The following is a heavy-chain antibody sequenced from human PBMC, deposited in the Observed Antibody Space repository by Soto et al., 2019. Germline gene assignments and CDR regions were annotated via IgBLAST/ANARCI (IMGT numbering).Heavy chain of an antibody. CDR3: ARDRPREMVRGVITPEDAFDI. D-gene: IGHD3-10*01. V-gene: IGHV4-59*01. J-gene: IGHJ3*02. Sequence: QVQLQESGPGLVKPSETLSLTCTVSGGSISSYYWSWIRQPPGKGLEWIGYIYYSGSTNYHPSLKSRVTISVDTSKNQFSLKLRSGTAADTAVYYCARDRPREMVRGVITPEDAFDIGGQGKMVTVSS. CDR2: IYYSGST. CDR1: GGSISSYY.